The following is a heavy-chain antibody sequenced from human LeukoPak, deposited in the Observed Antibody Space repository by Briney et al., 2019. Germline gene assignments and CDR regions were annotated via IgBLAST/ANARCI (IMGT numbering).Heavy chain of an antibody. Sequence: SETLSLTCNVSGGPINNYYWGWLRQSPGKGLEWIASVYYSGSTDYNPPLKSRVTISLDKSKNHFSLSLTSVTAADTAVYYCAREWRGAFFDYWGQGTPVAVSS. CDR3: AREWRGAFFDY. CDR1: GGPINNYY. CDR2: VYYSGST. V-gene: IGHV4-59*01. J-gene: IGHJ4*02. D-gene: IGHD1-26*01.